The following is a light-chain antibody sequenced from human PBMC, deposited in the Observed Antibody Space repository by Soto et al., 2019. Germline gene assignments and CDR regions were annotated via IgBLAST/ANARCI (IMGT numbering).Light chain of an antibody. CDR1: QGIRND. V-gene: IGKV1-17*01. J-gene: IGKJ1*01. CDR3: LQHSTYPLT. CDR2: AAS. Sequence: DIQMTQFPSSLSASVGDRVTITCRASQGIRNDLGWYQQKPGKAPKRLIYAASSLQSGVPSRFSGSRSGTEFPLAISSLQHEDSATFYCLQHSTYPLTFGQGTKVEIK.